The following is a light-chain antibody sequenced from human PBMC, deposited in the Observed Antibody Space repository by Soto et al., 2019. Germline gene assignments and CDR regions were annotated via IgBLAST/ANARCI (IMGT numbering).Light chain of an antibody. CDR3: QQCGTRPPIT. J-gene: IGKJ5*01. Sequence: EIVLTQSPATVSLSPGERVTLSCRASQSVSSCLAWYQQKPGQAPRLLIYDTSIRAAAIPARFSGGGSGTDFTLTISSLEPEDFAVSFCQQCGTRPPITFGQGTRLEIK. CDR1: QSVSSC. V-gene: IGKV3-11*01. CDR2: DTS.